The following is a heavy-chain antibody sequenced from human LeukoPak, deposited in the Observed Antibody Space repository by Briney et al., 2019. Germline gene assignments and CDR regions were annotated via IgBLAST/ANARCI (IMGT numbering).Heavy chain of an antibody. CDR3: ARDSSGWYSPSGDY. CDR2: LSWHSGSI. V-gene: IGHV3-9*01. CDR1: GFKFNDYA. J-gene: IGHJ4*02. D-gene: IGHD6-19*01. Sequence: GGSLRLSCVASGFKFNDYAMHWVRQAPGKGLEWVSGLSWHSGSIGYADSVKGRFIISRDNAKNSLYLQMNSLRAEDTAVYYCARDSSGWYSPSGDYWGQGTLVTVSS.